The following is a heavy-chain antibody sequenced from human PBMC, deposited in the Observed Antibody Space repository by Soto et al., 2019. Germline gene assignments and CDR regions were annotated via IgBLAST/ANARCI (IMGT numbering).Heavy chain of an antibody. J-gene: IGHJ6*02. CDR2: IKQDGSEK. V-gene: IGHV3-7*01. CDR1: GFTFSNYW. CDR3: ARDLIVRNPYQYPMDV. Sequence: PGGSLRLSCAASGFTFSNYWMNWVRQAPGKGLEWVANIKQDGSEKYYVDSVKGRFTISRDNAKNSLWLQMNSLRAEDTAVYYCARDLIVRNPYQYPMDVWGQGTTVT. D-gene: IGHD6-6*01.